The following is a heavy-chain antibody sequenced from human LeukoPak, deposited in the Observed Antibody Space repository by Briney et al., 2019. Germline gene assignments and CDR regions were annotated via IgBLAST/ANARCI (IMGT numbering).Heavy chain of an antibody. Sequence: PRGSLRLSCAASGFTFSSYGMHWVRQAPGKGLEWVAVIWYDGSNKYYADSVKGRFTNTRDNSKTTLYLQMNILRAEDTAVYYCAREFGKRWLQRGMDVWGQGTTVTVSS. J-gene: IGHJ6*02. V-gene: IGHV3-33*01. CDR3: AREFGKRWLQRGMDV. D-gene: IGHD5-24*01. CDR2: IWYDGSNK. CDR1: GFTFSSYG.